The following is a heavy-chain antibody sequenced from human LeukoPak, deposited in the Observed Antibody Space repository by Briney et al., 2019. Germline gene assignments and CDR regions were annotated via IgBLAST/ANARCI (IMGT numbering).Heavy chain of an antibody. CDR1: GYSFPSYW. Sequence: GASLRFSCKGSGYSFPSYWITWVRQMPGKGLEWLGRIDPSDSYTNYSPSFQGHVTISADKSISTAYLQWSSLKASDTPIYYCASAPPRVTTTALDYWGQGTLVTVSS. CDR2: IDPSDSYT. D-gene: IGHD4-17*01. J-gene: IGHJ4*02. V-gene: IGHV5-10-1*01. CDR3: ASAPPRVTTTALDY.